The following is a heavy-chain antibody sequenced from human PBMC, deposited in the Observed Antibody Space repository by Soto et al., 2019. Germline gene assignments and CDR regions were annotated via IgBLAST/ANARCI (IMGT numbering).Heavy chain of an antibody. V-gene: IGHV1-18*01. Sequence: ASVKVSCKASGYTFTSYGISWVRQAPGQGLEWMGWISAYNGNTNYAQKLQGRVTMTTDTSTSTAYMELRSLRSDDTAVYYCARVSRRGYSGYDVIWGQGTLVTSPQ. CDR2: ISAYNGNT. CDR3: ARVSRRGYSGYDVI. D-gene: IGHD5-12*01. CDR1: GYTFTSYG. J-gene: IGHJ4*02.